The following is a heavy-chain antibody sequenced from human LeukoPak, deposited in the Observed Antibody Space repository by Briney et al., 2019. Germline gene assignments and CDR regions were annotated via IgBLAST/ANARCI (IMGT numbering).Heavy chain of an antibody. CDR1: GYTFTGYY. J-gene: IGHJ4*02. CDR2: INPNSGGT. V-gene: IGHV1-2*06. CDR3: ASRGGSGKYDFDF. D-gene: IGHD3-10*01. Sequence: ASVKVSCKASGYTFTGYYMHWVRQAPGRELEWMGRINPNSGGTNYAQKFQGRVTMTRDTSISTAYMELSRLRSDDTAVYYCASRGGSGKYDFDFWGQGTLVTVSS.